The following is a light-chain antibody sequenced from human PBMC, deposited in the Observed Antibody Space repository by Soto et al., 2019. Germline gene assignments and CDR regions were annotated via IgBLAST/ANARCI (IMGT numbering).Light chain of an antibody. Sequence: AIQLTQSPSSLSASVGDRVSITCRASQGISSALAWYQHKPGKPPKILIYDASSLQSGVPSRFSGSESGTECTLTISSLQREDFATYYCQQLKSYPFTFGQGTRLEIK. CDR2: DAS. V-gene: IGKV1-13*02. J-gene: IGKJ5*01. CDR3: QQLKSYPFT. CDR1: QGISSA.